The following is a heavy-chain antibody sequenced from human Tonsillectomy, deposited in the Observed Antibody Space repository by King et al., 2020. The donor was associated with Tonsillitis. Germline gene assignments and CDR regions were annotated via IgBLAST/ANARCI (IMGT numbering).Heavy chain of an antibody. CDR3: ARDSGYDFWSGYQVGY. V-gene: IGHV1-18*01. D-gene: IGHD3-3*01. Sequence: VQLVESGAEVKKPGASVKVSCKASGYTFSSYGINWVRQAPGQGLEWMGWISTYNGKTNYAQKLQGRVTMTTDTSTSTAYMELRTLRSDDTAVYYCARDSGYDFWSGYQVGYWGQGTLVTVSS. CDR1: GYTFSSYG. J-gene: IGHJ4*02. CDR2: ISTYNGKT.